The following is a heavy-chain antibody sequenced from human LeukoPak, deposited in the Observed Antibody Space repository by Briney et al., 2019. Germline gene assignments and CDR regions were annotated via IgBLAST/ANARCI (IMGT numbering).Heavy chain of an antibody. CDR3: ASWNQLLIDY. Sequence: PGRSLRLSCAASGFTFSSYGMHWVRQAPGKGLEWVAVIWYDGSNKYYADSVKGRFTISRDNSKNTLYLQMNSLRAEDTAVYYCASWNQLLIDYWGQGTLVTVSS. CDR1: GFTFSSYG. V-gene: IGHV3-33*01. D-gene: IGHD2-2*01. J-gene: IGHJ4*02. CDR2: IWYDGSNK.